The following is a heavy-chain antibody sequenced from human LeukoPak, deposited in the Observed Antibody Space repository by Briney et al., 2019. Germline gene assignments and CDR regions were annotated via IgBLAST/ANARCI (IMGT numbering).Heavy chain of an antibody. CDR1: GGTFSSYA. Sequence: SVKVSCKASGGTFSSYAVSWVRQAPGQGLEWMGGIIPIFGTSNYAQKFQGRVTITTDESTNTAYVELSSLRSEDTAVYYCAVSGRDGYDYYLGYWGQGTLVTVSS. CDR2: IIPIFGTS. CDR3: AVSGRDGYDYYLGY. D-gene: IGHD5-24*01. J-gene: IGHJ4*02. V-gene: IGHV1-69*05.